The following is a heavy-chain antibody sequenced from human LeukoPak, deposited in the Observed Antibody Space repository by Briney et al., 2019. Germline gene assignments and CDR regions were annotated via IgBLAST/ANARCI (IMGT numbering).Heavy chain of an antibody. CDR1: GGSIISYY. CDR3: ARQGGANSFDY. V-gene: IGHV4-4*07. CDR2: IYASGST. D-gene: IGHD1-1*01. Sequence: PSETLSLTCTVSGGSIISYYWSWIRQPAGKGLEWIGRIYASGSTNYNPSLKSRVTISVDTSKNQFSLKLSSVTAADTAMYYCARQGGANSFDYWGQGILVTVSS. J-gene: IGHJ4*02.